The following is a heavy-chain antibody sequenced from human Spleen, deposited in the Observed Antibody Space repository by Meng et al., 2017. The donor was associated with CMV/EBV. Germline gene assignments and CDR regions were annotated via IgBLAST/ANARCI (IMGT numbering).Heavy chain of an antibody. J-gene: IGHJ4*02. CDR1: GCTFSSYA. D-gene: IGHD4-17*01. Sequence: SGCTFSSYAMSWVRQAPGKGLEWVSAISGSGGSTYYADSVKGRFTISRDNSKNTLYLQMNSLRAEDTAVYYCANTKFNTVTTDHFDYWGQGTLVTVSS. CDR2: ISGSGGST. V-gene: IGHV3-23*01. CDR3: ANTKFNTVTTDHFDY.